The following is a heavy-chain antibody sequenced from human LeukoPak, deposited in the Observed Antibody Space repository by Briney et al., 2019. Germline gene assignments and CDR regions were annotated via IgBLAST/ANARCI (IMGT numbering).Heavy chain of an antibody. V-gene: IGHV1-69*05. CDR1: RGTFSSYA. D-gene: IGHD6-19*01. CDR3: ARDPPSGWYPFDY. Sequence: SVKVSCKAARGTFSSYAISWVRQAPGQGLEWMGRIIPIFGTANYAQKFQGRVTITTDESTSTAYMELSSLRSEDTAVYYCARDPPSGWYPFDYWGQGTLVTVSS. CDR2: IIPIFGTA. J-gene: IGHJ4*02.